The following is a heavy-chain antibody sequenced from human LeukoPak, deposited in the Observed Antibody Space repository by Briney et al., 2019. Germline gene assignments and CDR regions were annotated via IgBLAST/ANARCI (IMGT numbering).Heavy chain of an antibody. V-gene: IGHV3-53*01. CDR2: IYSGGST. CDR1: GFTVSSNY. D-gene: IGHD3-9*01. CDR3: AREARDYDILTGWMDV. Sequence: PGGSLRLSCAASGFTVSSNYMSWVRQAPGKGLEWVSVIYSGGSTYYADSVKGRFTISRDNSKNTLYLQMNSLRAEDTAVYYCAREARDYDILTGWMDVWGKGTTVTVSS. J-gene: IGHJ6*04.